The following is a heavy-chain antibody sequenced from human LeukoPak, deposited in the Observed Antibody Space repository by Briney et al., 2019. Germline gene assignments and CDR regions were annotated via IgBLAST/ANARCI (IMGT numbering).Heavy chain of an antibody. D-gene: IGHD3-3*01. CDR2: IWYDGSNK. CDR1: GFTFSSYG. CDR3: ARDPPHYDFWSGYLDRGAFDI. J-gene: IGHJ3*02. V-gene: IGHV3-33*01. Sequence: PGRSLRPSCAASGFTFSSYGMHWVRQAPGKGLEWVAVIWYDGSNKYYADSVKGRFTISRDNSKNTLYLQMNSLRAEDTAVYYCARDPPHYDFWSGYLDRGAFDIWGQGTMVTVSS.